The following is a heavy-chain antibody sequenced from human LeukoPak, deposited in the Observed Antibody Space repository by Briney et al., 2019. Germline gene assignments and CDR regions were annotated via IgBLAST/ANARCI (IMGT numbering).Heavy chain of an antibody. CDR3: ATRYFDY. CDR1: VYTFTDYY. J-gene: IGHJ4*02. Sequence: ASVKVSCKASVYTFTDYYMHWVRQAPGQGLEWMVWIHPNSGDTNYAQKFQSKVTMTRDTSISAAYMELSRLSSDDPAVYYCATRYFDYWGQGTLVTVSS. CDR2: IHPNSGDT. V-gene: IGHV1-2*02.